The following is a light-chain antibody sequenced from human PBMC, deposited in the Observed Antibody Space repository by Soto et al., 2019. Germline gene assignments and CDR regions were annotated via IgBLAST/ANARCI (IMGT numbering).Light chain of an antibody. CDR1: QSVGRNY. CDR3: QQYADSPLT. CDR2: GAS. J-gene: IGKJ4*01. Sequence: EIVLTQSPGALSVSPGERATLSCRASQSVGRNYLAWYQQRPGQAPRLLIYGASSRATGIPDRFSGSGSGTDFTFTISRLEPEDCAVYYCQQYADSPLTFGGGTKVE. V-gene: IGKV3-20*01.